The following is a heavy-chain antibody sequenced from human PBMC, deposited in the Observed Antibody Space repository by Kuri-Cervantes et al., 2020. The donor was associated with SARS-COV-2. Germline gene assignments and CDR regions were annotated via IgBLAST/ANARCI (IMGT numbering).Heavy chain of an antibody. Sequence: GESLKISCAASGFKFSRTDMHWVRQAPGKGLEWVSVIYSGGSTYYADSVKGRFTISRDNSKNTLYLQMNSLRAEDTAVYYCARDLGEGPTGYWGQGTLVTVSS. J-gene: IGHJ4*02. D-gene: IGHD3-16*01. CDR2: IYSGGST. CDR3: ARDLGEGPTGY. CDR1: GFKFSRTD. V-gene: IGHV3-66*01.